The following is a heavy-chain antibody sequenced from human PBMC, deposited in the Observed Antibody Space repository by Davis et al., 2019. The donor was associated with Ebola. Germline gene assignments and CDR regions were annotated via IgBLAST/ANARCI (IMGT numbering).Heavy chain of an antibody. CDR1: GYTFTSYD. CDR2: MNPNSGNT. V-gene: IGHV1-8*01. Sequence: ASVKVSCKASGYTFTSYDINWVRQATGQGLEWMGWMNPNSGNTGYAQKFQGRVTMTRNTSISTAYMELSSLRSEDTAVYYCAREYCSSTSCHFDYWGQGTLVTVSS. D-gene: IGHD2-2*01. J-gene: IGHJ4*02. CDR3: AREYCSSTSCHFDY.